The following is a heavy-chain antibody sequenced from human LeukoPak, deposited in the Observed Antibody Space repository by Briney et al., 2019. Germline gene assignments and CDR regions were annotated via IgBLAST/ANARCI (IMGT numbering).Heavy chain of an antibody. Sequence: GGSLRLSCAASGFTFSSYSMNWVRQAPGKGLEWVSSISSSSSYIYYADSVKGRFTISRDNAKNSLYLQMNSLGAEDTAVYYCARDSGSYYLDYWGQGTLVTVSS. J-gene: IGHJ4*02. V-gene: IGHV3-21*01. CDR1: GFTFSSYS. CDR3: ARDSGSYYLDY. CDR2: ISSSSSYI. D-gene: IGHD1-26*01.